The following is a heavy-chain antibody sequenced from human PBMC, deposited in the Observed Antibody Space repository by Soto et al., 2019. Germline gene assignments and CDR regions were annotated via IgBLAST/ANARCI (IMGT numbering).Heavy chain of an antibody. V-gene: IGHV3-11*01. Sequence: PWWSLRLSCSASVLTFIDFYMSWCRQAPGKGLDWVSYIDPSGTTIVYADSVKGRFTVSRDNAKNSLYLQMDSLRGEDSAVYYCARGHHGLEIWGRGTTVTVSS. J-gene: IGHJ6*02. CDR2: IDPSGTTI. CDR3: ARGHHGLEI. CDR1: VLTFIDFY.